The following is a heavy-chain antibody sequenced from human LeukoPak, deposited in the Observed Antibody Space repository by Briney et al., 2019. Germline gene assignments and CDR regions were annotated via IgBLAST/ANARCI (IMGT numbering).Heavy chain of an antibody. D-gene: IGHD5-18*01. CDR2: IYYSGST. Sequence: SETLSLTCTVSGGSISSSSYYWGWIRQPPGKGLEWIGSIYYSGSTYYNPSLKSRVTISVDTSKNQFSLKLSSVTAADTAVYYCARLTWIQLWRARYYFDYWGQGTLVTVSS. V-gene: IGHV4-39*01. J-gene: IGHJ4*02. CDR3: ARLTWIQLWRARYYFDY. CDR1: GGSISSSSYY.